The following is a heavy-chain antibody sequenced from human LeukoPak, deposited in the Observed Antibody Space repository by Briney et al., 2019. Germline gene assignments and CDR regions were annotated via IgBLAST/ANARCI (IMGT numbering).Heavy chain of an antibody. D-gene: IGHD2-15*01. J-gene: IGHJ4*02. CDR2: IKHEGSEK. CDR1: RFIFSTYW. CDR3: TRIYCSGGICSYFDY. Sequence: GGSLRLSCEASRFIFSTYWMTWVRQAPRKGLEWVAHIKHEGSEKYYVDSVKGRFTISRDNAKNSLFLQINSLRAEDTAVYYRTRIYCSGGICSYFDYWGQGTLVTVSS. V-gene: IGHV3-7*01.